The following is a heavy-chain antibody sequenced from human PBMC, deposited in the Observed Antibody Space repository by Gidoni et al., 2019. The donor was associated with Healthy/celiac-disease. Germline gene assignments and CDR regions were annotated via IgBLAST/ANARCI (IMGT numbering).Heavy chain of an antibody. J-gene: IGHJ4*02. CDR1: GITFSSYA. D-gene: IGHD3-22*01. CDR2: ISGSGGRT. CDR3: AKDQGGYYVSSGYDY. Sequence: CAASGITFSSYAMSWVRQAPGKGLEWVSAISGSGGRTYYADSVKGGFTISRDNSKKTLYLQMNSLRAEDTAVYYCAKDQGGYYVSSGYDYWGQGTLVTVSS. V-gene: IGHV3-23*01.